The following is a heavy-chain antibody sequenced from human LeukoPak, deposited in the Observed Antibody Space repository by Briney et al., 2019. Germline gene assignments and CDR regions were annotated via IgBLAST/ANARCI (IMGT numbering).Heavy chain of an antibody. D-gene: IGHD2-2*01. CDR2: IYHSGST. Sequence: PSETLSLTCAVSGGSISSGGYSWSWIRQPPGTGLEWIGYIYHSGSTYYNPSLKSRVTISVDRSKNQFSLKLSSVTAADTAVYYCARGTVVASYGMDVWGQGTTVTVSS. J-gene: IGHJ6*02. CDR3: ARGTVVASYGMDV. V-gene: IGHV4-30-2*01. CDR1: GGSISSGGYS.